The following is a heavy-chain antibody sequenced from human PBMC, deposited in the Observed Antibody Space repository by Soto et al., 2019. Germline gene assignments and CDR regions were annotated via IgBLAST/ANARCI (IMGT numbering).Heavy chain of an antibody. CDR2: ITSSSYI. Sequence: EVQLVESGGGLVKPVGSLRLSCAASGFTFSSYTMNWVRQAPGKGLEWVSSITSSSYIYYADSVQGRFTISRDNAKNSLYLQMNSLRAEDTAVYYCARDPSPDSVWGQWTMVTVSS. D-gene: IGHD2-21*01. J-gene: IGHJ3*01. V-gene: IGHV3-21*01. CDR1: GFTFSSYT. CDR3: ARDPSPDSV.